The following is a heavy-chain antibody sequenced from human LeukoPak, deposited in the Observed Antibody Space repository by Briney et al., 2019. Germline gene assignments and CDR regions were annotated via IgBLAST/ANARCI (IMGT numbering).Heavy chain of an antibody. CDR2: ISAYNGNT. D-gene: IGHD3-22*01. V-gene: IGHV1-18*01. J-gene: IGHJ5*02. CDR1: GYTFTSYA. Sequence: ASVKVSCKASGYTFTSYAISWVRQAPGQGLEWVGWISAYNGNTDYAQKLQGRVTMTTDTSTSTAYMELRSLRSDDTAVYYCARHSSGYCDHWGQGTLVTVSS. CDR3: ARHSSGYCDH.